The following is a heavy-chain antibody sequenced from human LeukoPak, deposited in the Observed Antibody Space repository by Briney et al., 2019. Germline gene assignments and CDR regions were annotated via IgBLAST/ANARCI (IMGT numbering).Heavy chain of an antibody. CDR3: ARDSVDATLGDY. J-gene: IGHJ4*02. CDR1: GYTFTSYG. Sequence: ASVKVSCKASGYTFTSYGISWVRQAPGQGLEGMGWISAYNGNTNYAQKLQGRVTMTTDTSTSTAYMELRSLRSDDTAVYYCARDSVDATLGDYWGQGTLVTVSS. CDR2: ISAYNGNT. V-gene: IGHV1-18*04. D-gene: IGHD5/OR15-5a*01.